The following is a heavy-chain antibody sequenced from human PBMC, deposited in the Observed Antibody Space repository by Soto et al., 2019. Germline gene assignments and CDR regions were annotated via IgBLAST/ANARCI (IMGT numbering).Heavy chain of an antibody. D-gene: IGHD6-13*01. Sequence: GASVKVSCKVSGYTLSELSMHWVRQAPGKGLEWMGGFDPEDGELVYAQKFQGRVTMTEDTSADIAYMELRSLRSEDTAVYYCAKEGGIAVAGRLNGSYYFNGLEVWGQGTPVNVSS. V-gene: IGHV1-24*01. CDR3: AKEGGIAVAGRLNGSYYFNGLEV. J-gene: IGHJ6*01. CDR1: GYTLSELS. CDR2: FDPEDGEL.